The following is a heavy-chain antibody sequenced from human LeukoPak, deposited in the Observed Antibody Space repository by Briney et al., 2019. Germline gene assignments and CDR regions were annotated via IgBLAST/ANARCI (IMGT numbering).Heavy chain of an antibody. CDR2: ISYDGSNK. J-gene: IGHJ5*02. Sequence: GRSLRLSCAASGFTFSSYAMHWVRQAPGKGLEWVAVISYDGSNKYYADSVKGRFTISRDNSKNTLYLQMSSLRAEDTAVYYCARDLNWFDPWGQGTLVTVSS. CDR1: GFTFSSYA. V-gene: IGHV3-30-3*01. CDR3: ARDLNWFDP.